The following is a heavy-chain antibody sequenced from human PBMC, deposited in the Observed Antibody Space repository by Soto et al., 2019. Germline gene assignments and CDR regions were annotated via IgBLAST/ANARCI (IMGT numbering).Heavy chain of an antibody. CDR2: ISAHNGNT. CDR3: ASGGYGDY. CDR1: GYTFTSYG. Sequence: QVHLVQSGAEVKKPGASVKVSCKASGYTFTSYGITWVRQAPGQGLEWMGWISAHNGNTDYAQKLQGRVIVTRDTATRTAYMELGSLISDDGAVYYCASGGYGDYWGQGALVTVSS. D-gene: IGHD1-1*01. J-gene: IGHJ4*02. V-gene: IGHV1-18*01.